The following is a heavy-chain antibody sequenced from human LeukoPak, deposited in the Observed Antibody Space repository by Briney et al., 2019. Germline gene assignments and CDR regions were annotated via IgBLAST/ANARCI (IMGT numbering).Heavy chain of an antibody. CDR3: ARDPGGRQPWVKFDL. CDR1: GFTVRTAL. CDR2: MHDNGRT. Sequence: GGSLRLSCSVSGFTVRTALMSWVRQAPGKGLEWVSFMHDNGRTVYTDSVKGRFTISSDTFKNMVYLQMNSLRAEDSAIYYCARDPGGRQPWVKFDLWGQGTLVTVSS. V-gene: IGHV3-53*05. D-gene: IGHD5-18*01. J-gene: IGHJ5*02.